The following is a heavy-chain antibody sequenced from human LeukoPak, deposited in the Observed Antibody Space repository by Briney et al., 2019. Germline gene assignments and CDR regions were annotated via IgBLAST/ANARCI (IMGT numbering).Heavy chain of an antibody. CDR1: GGSISSYY. Sequence: SEILSLTCTVSGGSISSYYWSWIRQPPGKGLEWIGYIYYSGSTNYNPSLKSRVTISVDTSKNQFSLKLSSVTAADTAVYYCARDYPGGSGRRNFDYWGQGTLVTVSS. D-gene: IGHD3-10*01. CDR3: ARDYPGGSGRRNFDY. CDR2: IYYSGST. J-gene: IGHJ4*02. V-gene: IGHV4-59*01.